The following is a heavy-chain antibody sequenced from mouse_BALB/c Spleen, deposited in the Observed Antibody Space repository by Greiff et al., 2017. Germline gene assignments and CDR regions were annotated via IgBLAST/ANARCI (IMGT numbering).Heavy chain of an antibody. CDR3: ARHGGDYRHYFDY. D-gene: IGHD1-1*02. Sequence: VQLVESGGDLVKPGGSLKLSCAASGFTFSSYGMSWVRQTPDKRLEWVATISSGGSYTYYPDSVKGRFTISRDNAKNTLYLQMSSLKSEDTAMYYCARHGGDYRHYFDYWGQGTTLTVSS. V-gene: IGHV5-6*01. CDR2: ISSGGSYT. CDR1: GFTFSSYG. J-gene: IGHJ2*01.